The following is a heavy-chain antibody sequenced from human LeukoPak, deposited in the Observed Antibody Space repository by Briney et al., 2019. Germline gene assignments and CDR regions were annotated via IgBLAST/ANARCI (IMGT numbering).Heavy chain of an antibody. D-gene: IGHD2-2*01. CDR1: GFTFSSYW. CDR2: IKKDGSEK. CDR3: AAYCSSTSCYVTPFDY. V-gene: IGHV3-7*01. Sequence: GGSLRLSCAASGFTFSSYWMSRVRQAPGKGLEWVANIKKDGSEKYYVDSVKGRFTISRDNAKNSLYLQMNSLRAEDTAVYYCAAYCSSTSCYVTPFDYWGQGTLVTVSS. J-gene: IGHJ4*02.